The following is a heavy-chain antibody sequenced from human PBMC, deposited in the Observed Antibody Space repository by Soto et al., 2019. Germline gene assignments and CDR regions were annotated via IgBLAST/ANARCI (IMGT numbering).Heavy chain of an antibody. Sequence: QVQLVESGGGVVQPGRSLRLSCAASGFTFSNYGIHWVRQAPGKGLEWVAVVSSDGSDKYYADSLKGRFTISRDNSKNTLYLQMNSLRTEDTAVYYCAKQIDSGSYYVHWGQGTLVTVSS. V-gene: IGHV3-30*18. CDR2: VSSDGSDK. CDR1: GFTFSNYG. CDR3: AKQIDSGSYYVH. J-gene: IGHJ4*02. D-gene: IGHD3-10*01.